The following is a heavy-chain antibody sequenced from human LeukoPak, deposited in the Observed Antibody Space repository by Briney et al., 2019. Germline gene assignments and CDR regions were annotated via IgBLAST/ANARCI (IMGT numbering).Heavy chain of an antibody. J-gene: IGHJ4*02. CDR3: ARLRYFDWLGPLDY. Sequence: ASVKVSCKASGYTFTGYYMHWVRQAPGQGLEWTGWINPNSGGTNYAQKFQGRVTMTRDTSISTAYMELSRLRSDDTAVYYCARLRYFDWLGPLDYWGQGTLVTVSS. D-gene: IGHD3-9*01. CDR1: GYTFTGYY. V-gene: IGHV1-2*02. CDR2: INPNSGGT.